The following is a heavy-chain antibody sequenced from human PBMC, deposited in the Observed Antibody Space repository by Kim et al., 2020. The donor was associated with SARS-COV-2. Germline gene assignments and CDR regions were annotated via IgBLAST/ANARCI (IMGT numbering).Heavy chain of an antibody. D-gene: IGHD7-27*01. CDR3: AKEETGYFDY. Sequence: KKYYAESMRRRMTISRNNATNTRYLEMNSLRAEDTAVYYCAKEETGYFDYWGQGTLVTVSS. J-gene: IGHJ4*02. V-gene: IGHV3-33*06. CDR2: KK.